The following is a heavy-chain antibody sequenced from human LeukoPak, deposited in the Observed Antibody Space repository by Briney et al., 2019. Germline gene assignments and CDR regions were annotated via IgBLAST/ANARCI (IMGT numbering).Heavy chain of an antibody. D-gene: IGHD2-2*02. CDR2: IYDSGGT. CDR3: ASRPYSGHQLIYEYFQH. V-gene: IGHV4-39*07. CDR1: GGSIRSSYYY. J-gene: IGHJ1*01. Sequence: SETLSLTCTVSGGSIRSSYYYWGWIRQPPGKGLEWIGSIYDSGGTYYNPSLKSRVTISVDTSKNQFSLKLSSVTAADTAVYYCASRPYSGHQLIYEYFQHWGQGTLVTVSS.